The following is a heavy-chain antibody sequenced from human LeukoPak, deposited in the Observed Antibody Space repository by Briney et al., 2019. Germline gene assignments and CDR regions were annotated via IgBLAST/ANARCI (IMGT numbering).Heavy chain of an antibody. CDR3: VKGYSSSWSLNWFDP. Sequence: PGGSLRLSCSASGFTFSSYAMHWVRQAPGKGLEYVSAISSNGGSTYYADSVKGRFTISGDNSKNTLYLQMSSLRAEDTAVYYCVKGYSSSWSLNWFDPWGQGTLVTVSS. CDR1: GFTFSSYA. CDR2: ISSNGGST. V-gene: IGHV3-64D*06. D-gene: IGHD6-13*01. J-gene: IGHJ5*02.